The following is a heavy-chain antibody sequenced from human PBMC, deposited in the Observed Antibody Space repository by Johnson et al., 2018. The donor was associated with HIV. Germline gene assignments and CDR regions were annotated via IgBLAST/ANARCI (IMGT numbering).Heavy chain of an antibody. CDR1: GFTFSDYY. Sequence: QVHLVESGGGLVKPGGSLRLSCAASGFTFSDYYMSWIRQAPGKGLAWVSYISSDGTTIYDADSVKGRFTISRDNAKNSLYLQMNSLRAEDTAVYYCAKDTGGNSGSDAFDIWGQGTMVTVSS. CDR2: ISSDGTTI. J-gene: IGHJ3*02. V-gene: IGHV3-11*04. CDR3: AKDTGGNSGSDAFDI. D-gene: IGHD4-23*01.